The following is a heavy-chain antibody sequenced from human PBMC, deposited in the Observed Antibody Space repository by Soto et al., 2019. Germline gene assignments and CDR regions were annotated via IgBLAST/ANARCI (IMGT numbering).Heavy chain of an antibody. V-gene: IGHV1-69*12. D-gene: IGHD3-10*01. Sequence: QVQLVQSGAEVKKPGSSVKVSCKASGGTFSSYAISWVRQAPGQGLEWMGGIIPIFGTANSAQKSQGRVTITADESTGTAYLELSSLRSEDAAVYYCASERLPPYGSGSPAAPNFGYWGQGNLVIVAS. J-gene: IGHJ4*02. CDR3: ASERLPPYGSGSPAAPNFGY. CDR2: IIPIFGTA. CDR1: GGTFSSYA.